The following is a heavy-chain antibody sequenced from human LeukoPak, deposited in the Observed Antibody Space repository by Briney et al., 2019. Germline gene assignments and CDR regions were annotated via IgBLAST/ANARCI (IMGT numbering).Heavy chain of an antibody. CDR3: ARFGFRWLQYYFDY. V-gene: IGHV3-53*01. J-gene: IGHJ4*02. CDR2: IFGGGAI. CDR1: GFSVSSNF. D-gene: IGHD5-12*01. Sequence: GGSLRLSCAASGFSVSSNFMTWVRQAPGKGLEWVSSIFGGGAIYYADSVKGRFTISRDNSNNTLYLQMNSLRAEDTAVYYCARFGFRWLQYYFDYWGQGTLVTVSS.